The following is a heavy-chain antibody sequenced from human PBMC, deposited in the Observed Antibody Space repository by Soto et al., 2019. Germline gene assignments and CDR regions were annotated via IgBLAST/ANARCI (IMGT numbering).Heavy chain of an antibody. CDR2: IWYDGSNK. V-gene: IGHV3-33*01. Sequence: HPGGSLRLSCAASGFTFSSYGMHWVRQAPGKGLEWVAVIWYDGSNKYYADSVKGRFTISRDNSKNTLYLQMNSLRAEDTAVYYSARAKYYYGSGSHNWFDPWGQGTLVTVSS. CDR3: ARAKYYYGSGSHNWFDP. CDR1: GFTFSSYG. D-gene: IGHD3-10*01. J-gene: IGHJ5*02.